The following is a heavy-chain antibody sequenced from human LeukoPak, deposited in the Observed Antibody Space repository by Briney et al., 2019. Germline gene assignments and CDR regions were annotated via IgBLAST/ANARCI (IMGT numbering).Heavy chain of an antibody. CDR1: GFTFSSYS. J-gene: IGHJ5*02. CDR2: ISSSSSYI. D-gene: IGHD3-3*01. V-gene: IGHV3-21*01. Sequence: GGSLRLSCAASGFTFSSYSMNWVRQAPGKGLEWVSSISSSSSYIYYADSVKGRFTISRDNARKSLYLQMNSLRVEDTAVYYCAKDKGSDDFNWFDPWGQGTLVTVSS. CDR3: AKDKGSDDFNWFDP.